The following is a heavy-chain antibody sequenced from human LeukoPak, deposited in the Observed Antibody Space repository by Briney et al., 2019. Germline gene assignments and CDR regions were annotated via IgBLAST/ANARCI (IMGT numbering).Heavy chain of an antibody. V-gene: IGHV3-21*01. Sequence: GGSLRLSCAASGFTFSSYSMNWVRQAPGKGLEWVSSISSSSSYIYYADSVKGRFTISRDNAKNSLYLQMNSLRAEDTAVYYCARVARYYDILTGYNPFDYWGQGTLVTVSS. CDR3: ARVARYYDILTGYNPFDY. CDR1: GFTFSSYS. D-gene: IGHD3-9*01. CDR2: ISSSSSYI. J-gene: IGHJ4*02.